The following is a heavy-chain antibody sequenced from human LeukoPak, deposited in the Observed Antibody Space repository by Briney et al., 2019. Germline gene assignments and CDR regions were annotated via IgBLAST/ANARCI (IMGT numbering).Heavy chain of an antibody. J-gene: IGHJ4*02. V-gene: IGHV3-7*01. CDR2: IKQDGSEK. CDR3: AKAGNFLVAATLDY. CDR1: GFTFSSYW. D-gene: IGHD2-15*01. Sequence: GGSLRLSCAASGFTFSSYWMSWVRQAPGKGLEWVANIKQDGSEKYYVDSVKGRFTISRDNAKNSLYLQMNSLRAEDTAVYYCAKAGNFLVAATLDYWGQGTLVTVSS.